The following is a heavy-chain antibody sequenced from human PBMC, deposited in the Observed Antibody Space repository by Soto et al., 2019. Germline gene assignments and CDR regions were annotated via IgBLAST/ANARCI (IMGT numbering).Heavy chain of an antibody. Sequence: QGQLVQSGAEVRNPGASVKVSCKAFGYSFSSLTIGWVRRAPGQGPEWMGWISTYNGNTNYAQKIQGRVTMTPDPSTTAAYMELRSLTSDDTAVYYCAIVTSDASGRWFDPWGQGPLVIVAS. D-gene: IGHD3-10*01. CDR3: AIVTSDASGRWFDP. CDR2: ISTYNGNT. J-gene: IGHJ5*02. CDR1: GYSFSSLT. V-gene: IGHV1-18*01.